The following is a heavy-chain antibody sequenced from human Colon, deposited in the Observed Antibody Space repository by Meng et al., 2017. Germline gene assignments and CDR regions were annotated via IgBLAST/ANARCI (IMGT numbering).Heavy chain of an antibody. D-gene: IGHD3-22*01. CDR3: ARGDTMIVGKGGAFDI. V-gene: IGHV1-3*01. J-gene: IGHJ3*02. Sequence: ASVKVSCKASGYTFTSYAMHWVRQAPRQRLEWMGWINAGNGNTKYSQKFQGRVTITRDTSASTAYMELSSLRSEDTAVYYCARGDTMIVGKGGAFDIWGQGTMVTVSS. CDR2: INAGNGNT. CDR1: GYTFTSYA.